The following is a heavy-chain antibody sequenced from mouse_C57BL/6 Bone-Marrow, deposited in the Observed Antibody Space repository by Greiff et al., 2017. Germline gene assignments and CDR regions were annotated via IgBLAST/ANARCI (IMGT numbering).Heavy chain of an antibody. CDR2: INPNNGGT. CDR1: GYTFTDYY. Sequence: VQLQQSGPELVKPGASVKISCKASGYTFTDYYMNWVKQSHGKSLEWIGDINPNNGGTSYNQKFKGKATLTVDKSSSTAYIELRSLTSEDSAVYYCARTKYYGSRSLWYFDVWGTGTTVTVSS. CDR3: ARTKYYGSRSLWYFDV. J-gene: IGHJ1*03. D-gene: IGHD1-1*01. V-gene: IGHV1-26*01.